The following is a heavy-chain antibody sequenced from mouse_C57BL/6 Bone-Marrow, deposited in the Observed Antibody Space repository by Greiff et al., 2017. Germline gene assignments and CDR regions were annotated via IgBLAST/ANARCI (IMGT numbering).Heavy chain of an antibody. CDR1: GFTFSSYA. Sequence: EVKLMESGGGLVKPGGSLKLSCAASGFTFSSYAMSWVRQTPEKRLEWVATISDGGSYTYYPDNVKGRFTISRDNANNNLYLQMSHLKSEDTAVYYCASGSYDYDEGFDYWGQGTTLTVSS. V-gene: IGHV5-4*03. CDR2: ISDGGSYT. D-gene: IGHD2-4*01. CDR3: ASGSYDYDEGFDY. J-gene: IGHJ2*01.